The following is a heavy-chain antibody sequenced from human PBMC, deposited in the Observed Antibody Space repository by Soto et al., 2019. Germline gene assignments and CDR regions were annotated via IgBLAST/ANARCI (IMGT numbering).Heavy chain of an antibody. CDR2: IYWDDAK. CDR3: APAYGGRSLY. Sequence: QITLKESGPTLVKPTQTLTLTCTFSGFSLSTSRVGVGWIRQPPGKALEWLAVIYWDDAKTYRPSLKSRLTLTKDTSKNQVALTMTNMDPVDTATYYCAPAYGGRSLYWGQGTLVTVSS. J-gene: IGHJ4*02. CDR1: GFSLSTSRVG. V-gene: IGHV2-5*02. D-gene: IGHD1-26*01.